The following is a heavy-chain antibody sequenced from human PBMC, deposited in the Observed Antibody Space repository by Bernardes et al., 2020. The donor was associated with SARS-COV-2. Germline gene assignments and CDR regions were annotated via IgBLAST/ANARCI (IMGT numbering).Heavy chain of an antibody. CDR1: GYTFTGYY. J-gene: IGHJ6*02. D-gene: IGHD6-13*01. V-gene: IGHV1-2*02. CDR3: AREMGIAAAGTDYYYGMDV. CDR2: INPNSGGT. Sequence: ASLKVSCKASGYTFTGYYMHWVRQAPGQGLEWMGWINPNSGGTNYAQKFQGRVTMTRDTSISTAYMELSRLRSDDTAVYYCAREMGIAAAGTDYYYGMDVWGQGTTVTVSS.